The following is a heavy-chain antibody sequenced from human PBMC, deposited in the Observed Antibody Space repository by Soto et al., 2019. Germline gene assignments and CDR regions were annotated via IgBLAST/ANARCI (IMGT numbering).Heavy chain of an antibody. Sequence: QVQLVESGGGVVQPGRSLRLSCAASGFTFSSYGMHWVRQAPGKGLEWVAVISYDGSNKYYADSVKGRFTISRDNSKNTLYLQMNSLRAEDTAVYYCHLLLGYCSGGSCYSWYFDLWGRGTLFTVSS. CDR3: HLLLGYCSGGSCYSWYFDL. J-gene: IGHJ2*01. V-gene: IGHV3-30*03. CDR1: GFTFSSYG. D-gene: IGHD2-15*01. CDR2: ISYDGSNK.